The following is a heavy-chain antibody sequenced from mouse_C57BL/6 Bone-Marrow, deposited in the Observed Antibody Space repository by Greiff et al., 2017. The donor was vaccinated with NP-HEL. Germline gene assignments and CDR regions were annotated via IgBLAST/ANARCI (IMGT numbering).Heavy chain of an antibody. CDR2: INPITGGT. V-gene: IGHV1-53*01. J-gene: IGHJ4*01. D-gene: IGHD2-1*01. CDR1: GYTFTSYW. Sequence: QVQLQPPGAELVKPGASVKLSCKASGYTFTSYWMHWVKQRPGRGLEWIGSINPITGGTNYNEKFKSKATLTVDKPSSTAYMQLSSLTSEDSAVYYCGYGNYGMDYWGQGTSVTVSS. CDR3: GYGNYGMDY.